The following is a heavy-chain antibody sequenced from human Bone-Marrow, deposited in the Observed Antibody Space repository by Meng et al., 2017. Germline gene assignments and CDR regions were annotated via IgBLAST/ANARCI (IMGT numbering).Heavy chain of an antibody. J-gene: IGHJ4*02. CDR1: CYSFTSDG. CDR2: ISAYNGNT. CDR3: AIETGIGMYGSSWPLDY. D-gene: IGHD6-13*01. V-gene: IGHV1-18*01. Sequence: ASVKVSCKASCYSFTSDGISWVRQAPGQGLEWRGWISAYNGNTTYAQKLQGRVTMTTDTSTSTAYMELRSLRSDDTAVYYCAIETGIGMYGSSWPLDYWGQGTLVTVSS.